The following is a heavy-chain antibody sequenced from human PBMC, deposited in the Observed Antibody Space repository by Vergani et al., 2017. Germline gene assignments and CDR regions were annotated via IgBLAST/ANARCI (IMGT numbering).Heavy chain of an antibody. V-gene: IGHV3-23*04. CDR3: AKGSCNTSCPYGGGAFDV. D-gene: IGHD2/OR15-2a*01. CDR1: GFTFNSSA. CDR2: INNNGGST. J-gene: IGHJ3*01. Sequence: EVQLVEAGGGFIQPGGSLRLSCAASGFTFNSSAMTWVRQAPGKGLGGVSGINNNGGSTYYADSVKGRFTISRDNSKNTLYLQMTDLRAEDTATYYCAKGSCNTSCPYGGGAFDVWGHGTMVTVSS.